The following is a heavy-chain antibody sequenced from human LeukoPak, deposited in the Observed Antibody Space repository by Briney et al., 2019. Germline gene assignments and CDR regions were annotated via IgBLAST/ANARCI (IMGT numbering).Heavy chain of an antibody. CDR2: IHYSGDT. CDR3: AREQLWGDYWFDP. J-gene: IGHJ5*02. V-gene: IGHV4-59*01. Sequence: PSETLSLTCSVSGGSIGTNYWSWIRQSPGKGLEWIGYIHYSGDTNYNPSFKSRVTMSVDTSNNQFSLKLTSVTTEDSAIYYCAREQLWGDYWFDPWGQGTQVTVAS. CDR1: GGSIGTNY. D-gene: IGHD5-18*01.